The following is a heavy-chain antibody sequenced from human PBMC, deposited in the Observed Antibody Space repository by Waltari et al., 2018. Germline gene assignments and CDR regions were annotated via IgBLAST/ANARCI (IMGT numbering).Heavy chain of an antibody. CDR3: ARLSSIAAYYYFDY. CDR1: GGTFSSYA. CDR2: IIPIFGTA. V-gene: IGHV1-69*01. J-gene: IGHJ4*02. Sequence: QVQLVQSGAEVKKPGSSVKVSCKASGGTFSSYAISWVRPAPGQGLEWMGGIIPIFGTANYAQKFQGRVTITADESTSTAYMELSSLRSEDTAVYYCARLSSIAAYYYFDYWGQGTLVTVSS. D-gene: IGHD6-6*01.